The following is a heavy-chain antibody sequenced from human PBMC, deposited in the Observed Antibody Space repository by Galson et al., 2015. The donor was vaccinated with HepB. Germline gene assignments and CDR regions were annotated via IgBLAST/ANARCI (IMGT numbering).Heavy chain of an antibody. CDR2: IITSDGPT. V-gene: IGHV3-23*01. D-gene: IGHD5-18*01. J-gene: IGHJ4*02. CDR3: ATGYTYGTLDS. CDR1: GLKFGAYA. Sequence: SLRLSCATSGLKFGAYAMTWVRQAPGKGLEYVSTIITSDGPTYYADSVRGRFTISRDNSKNTLYLQMNSLRADDTAVYFCATGYTYGTLDSWGQGTPVTVSS.